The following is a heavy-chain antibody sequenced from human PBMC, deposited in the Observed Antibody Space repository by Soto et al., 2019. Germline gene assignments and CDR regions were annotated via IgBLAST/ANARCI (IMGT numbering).Heavy chain of an antibody. CDR3: ARARRRAYYDFWSGYSRGGWFDP. Sequence: SETLSLTCAVYGGSFSGYYWSWIRQPPGTGLEWIGEINHSGSTNYNPSLKSRVTISVDTSKNQFSLKLSSVTAADTAVYYCARARRRAYYDFWSGYSRGGWFDPWGQGTLVTVSS. D-gene: IGHD3-3*01. CDR2: INHSGST. J-gene: IGHJ5*02. V-gene: IGHV4-34*01. CDR1: GGSFSGYY.